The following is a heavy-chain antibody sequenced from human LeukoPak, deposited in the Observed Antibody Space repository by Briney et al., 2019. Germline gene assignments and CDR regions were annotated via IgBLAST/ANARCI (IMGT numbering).Heavy chain of an antibody. J-gene: IGHJ4*02. D-gene: IGHD2-8*02. CDR2: IYPRDSDT. V-gene: IGHV5-51*01. Sequence: HGESLKISCKASGYSFSGYWVGWVRQMPGKGLEWMGVIYPRDSDTRYSPSFKGQVTISADKSISTAYLQWNSLKASDTAMYYCARDGGGVSSWVSHWGQGTLVTVSS. CDR3: ARDGGGVSSWVSH. CDR1: GYSFSGYW.